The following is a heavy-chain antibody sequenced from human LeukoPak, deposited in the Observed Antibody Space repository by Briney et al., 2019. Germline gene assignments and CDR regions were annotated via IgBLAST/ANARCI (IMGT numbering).Heavy chain of an antibody. J-gene: IGHJ4*02. Sequence: GGSLRLSCAASGFTFSSYAMHWVRQAPGRGLEYVSAISSNGGSTYYANSVKGRFNISRDNAKNSLYLQMNSLRAEDTAVYYCARFYGDSTHDFDYWGQGTLVTVSS. CDR2: ISSNGGST. CDR3: ARFYGDSTHDFDY. CDR1: GFTFSSYA. D-gene: IGHD4-17*01. V-gene: IGHV3-64*01.